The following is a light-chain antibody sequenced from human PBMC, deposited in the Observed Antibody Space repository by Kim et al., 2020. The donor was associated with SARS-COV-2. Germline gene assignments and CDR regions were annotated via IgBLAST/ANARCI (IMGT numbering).Light chain of an antibody. V-gene: IGLV1-40*01. CDR3: QSYDSGLSGYV. CDR2: GNN. J-gene: IGLJ1*01. CDR1: SSNIGAGYD. Sequence: VTISCTGSSSNIGAGYDVHWYQQLPGTAPKLLIYGNNNRPSGVPDRFSGSKSDTSASLAITGLQAEDEADYYCQSYDSGLSGYVFGTGTKVTVL.